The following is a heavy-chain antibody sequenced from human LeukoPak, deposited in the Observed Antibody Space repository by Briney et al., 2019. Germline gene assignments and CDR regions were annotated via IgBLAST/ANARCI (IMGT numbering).Heavy chain of an antibody. Sequence: GGSLRLSCAASGFTVSSNYMSWVRQAPGKGLEWVSVIYSGGDTYYADSVKGRFTISRDNSNNTLYLQMNTLRAEDTAVYYCARASGYSGYDPFDYWGQGTLVTVSS. D-gene: IGHD5-12*01. CDR2: IYSGGDT. CDR1: GFTVSSNY. CDR3: ARASGYSGYDPFDY. J-gene: IGHJ4*02. V-gene: IGHV3-53*01.